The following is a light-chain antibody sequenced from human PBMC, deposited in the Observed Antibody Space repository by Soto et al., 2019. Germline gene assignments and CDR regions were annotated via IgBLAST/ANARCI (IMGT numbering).Light chain of an antibody. CDR3: SSFTSSSTYV. Sequence: QSVLPQPPSVSGSPGQSVATSCTGTSSDVGSYSRVSWYQQPPGTAPKLIIYEVSNRPSGVPDRFSGSKSGNTASLTISGLQAEDEADYYCSSFTSSSTYVFGTGTKVTVL. V-gene: IGLV2-18*02. CDR2: EVS. CDR1: SSDVGSYSR. J-gene: IGLJ1*01.